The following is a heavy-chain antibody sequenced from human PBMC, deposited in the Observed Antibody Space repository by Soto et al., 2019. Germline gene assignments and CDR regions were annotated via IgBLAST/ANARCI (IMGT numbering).Heavy chain of an antibody. CDR2: ISSSSSTI. Sequence: GGSLRLSCAASGFTFSSYSMNWVRQAPGKGLEWVSYISSSSSTIYYADSVKGRFTISRDNAKNSLYLQMNSLRAEDTAVYYCARERARQYQLLSNYGDENAFDIWGQGTMVTVSS. J-gene: IGHJ3*02. V-gene: IGHV3-48*01. CDR3: ARERARQYQLLSNYGDENAFDI. CDR1: GFTFSSYS. D-gene: IGHD2-2*01.